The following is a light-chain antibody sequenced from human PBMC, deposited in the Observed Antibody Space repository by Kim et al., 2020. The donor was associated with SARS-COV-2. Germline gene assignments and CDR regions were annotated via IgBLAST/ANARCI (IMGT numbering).Light chain of an antibody. CDR3: QQYYDWPRT. CDR1: QYIVSN. J-gene: IGKJ1*01. Sequence: ERVLTQSPATLSASPEERVTLSCRASQYIVSNLAWYQHKPGQAPRLLIHGASTRATGIPARFTGSGSGTDFTLTISSLQSEDFAVYYCQQYYDWPRTFGQGTKVDIK. CDR2: GAS. V-gene: IGKV3-15*01.